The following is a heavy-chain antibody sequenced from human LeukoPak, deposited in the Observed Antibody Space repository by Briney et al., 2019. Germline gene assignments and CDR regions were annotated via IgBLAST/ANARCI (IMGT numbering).Heavy chain of an antibody. CDR3: ASFCSGGSCYSGEGIDY. J-gene: IGHJ4*02. D-gene: IGHD2-15*01. Sequence: SETLSLTCTVSGGSISNYYWSWIRQPPGKGLEWIGEINHSGSTNYNPSLKSRVTISVDTSKNQFSLKLSSVTAADTAVYYCASFCSGGSCYSGEGIDYWGQGTLVTVSS. V-gene: IGHV4-34*01. CDR1: GGSISNYY. CDR2: INHSGST.